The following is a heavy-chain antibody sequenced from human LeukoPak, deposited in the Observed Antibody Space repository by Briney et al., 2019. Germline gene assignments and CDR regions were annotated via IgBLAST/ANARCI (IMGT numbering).Heavy chain of an antibody. CDR1: GFTFSSYE. V-gene: IGHV3-48*03. CDR3: ARGPPAYGDYECDY. D-gene: IGHD4-17*01. Sequence: GSLRLSCAASGFTFSSYEMNWVRQAPGKGLEWVSYISSSGSTIYYADSVKGRFTISRDNAKNSLYLQMNSLRAEDTAVYYCARGPPAYGDYECDYWGQGTLVTVSS. CDR2: ISSSGSTI. J-gene: IGHJ4*02.